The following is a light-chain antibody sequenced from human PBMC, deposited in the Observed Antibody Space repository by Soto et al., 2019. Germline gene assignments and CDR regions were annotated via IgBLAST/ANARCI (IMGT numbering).Light chain of an antibody. CDR3: QQRSNLPQT. CDR1: QSVSSY. V-gene: IGKV3-11*01. Sequence: EIVLTQSPATLSLSPGERATLSCRASQSVSSYLAWYQQKPGQAPRLLIYDASNRATGIPARFSGSGSGTDFTITISSLEPEDFAVYYCQQRSNLPQTFGQGTKVEIK. J-gene: IGKJ1*01. CDR2: DAS.